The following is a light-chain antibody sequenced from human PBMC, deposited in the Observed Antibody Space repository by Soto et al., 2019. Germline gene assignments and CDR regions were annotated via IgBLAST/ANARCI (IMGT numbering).Light chain of an antibody. CDR2: GAS. J-gene: IGKJ3*01. CDR1: QSVSSSY. V-gene: IGKV3-20*01. CDR3: QQYGNSPPEFT. Sequence: ESVLTQSPGTLSLSPGEKATLSCRASQSVSSSYLAWYQQKPGQAPRLLIYGASSRATGIPDRFSGSGSGTDFTLTISRLEPEDFAVYYCQQYGNSPPEFTFGPGTKVDSK.